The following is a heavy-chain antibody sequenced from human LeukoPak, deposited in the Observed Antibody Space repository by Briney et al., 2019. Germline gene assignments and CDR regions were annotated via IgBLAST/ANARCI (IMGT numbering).Heavy chain of an antibody. V-gene: IGHV4-59*01. CDR1: GGSISSYY. CDR2: IYYSGSS. Sequence: SETLSLTCTVSGGSISSYYWSWIRQPPGKGLEWIGYIYYSGSSNYNPSLKSRVTISVDRSKNQYSLKLSSVTAADTAVYYCARGVEDSSGYYSYSDCWGQGTLATVSS. J-gene: IGHJ4*02. CDR3: ARGVEDSSGYYSYSDC. D-gene: IGHD3-22*01.